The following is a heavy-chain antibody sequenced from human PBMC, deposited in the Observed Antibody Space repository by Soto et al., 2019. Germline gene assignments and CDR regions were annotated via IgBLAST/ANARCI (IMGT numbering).Heavy chain of an antibody. J-gene: IGHJ5*02. Sequence: GGSLRLSCAASGFTFSSYAMSWVRQAPGKGLEWVSAISGSGGSTYYADSVKGRFTISRDNSKNTLYLQMNGLRAEDTAVYYCAKASGYDSYNWFDPWGQGTLVTVSS. V-gene: IGHV3-23*01. CDR3: AKASGYDSYNWFDP. CDR1: GFTFSSYA. D-gene: IGHD5-12*01. CDR2: ISGSGGST.